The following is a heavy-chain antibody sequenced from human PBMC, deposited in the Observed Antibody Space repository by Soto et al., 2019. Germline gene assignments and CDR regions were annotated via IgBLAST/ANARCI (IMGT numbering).Heavy chain of an antibody. CDR2: INQDGSQR. Sequence: EVQLVESGGGLVQRGGSLRLSCAGSGFTFRDYWMNWVRQAPGKGLEWVANINQDGSQRYYVDSVKGRFTISRDNAKNSRNQEKNSRRAEDTAVYYCAKYTPADDYWGQGTLATVPS. V-gene: IGHV3-7*01. CDR1: GFTFRDYW. D-gene: IGHD2-15*01. J-gene: IGHJ4*02. CDR3: AKYTPADDY.